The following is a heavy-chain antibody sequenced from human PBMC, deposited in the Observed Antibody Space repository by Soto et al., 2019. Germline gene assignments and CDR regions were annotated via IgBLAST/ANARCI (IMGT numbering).Heavy chain of an antibody. CDR2: IYHSGSI. CDR1: GGSISSGGYS. Sequence: ASETLSLTCAVSGGSISSGGYSWSWIRQPPGKGLEGIGYIYHSGSIYYSTSLKSRLTISKDTSKSQVVLTMTNMDPVDTATYYCARVTGLRIAAAGTWGDWFDPWGQGTLVTVSS. CDR3: ARVTGLRIAAAGTWGDWFDP. D-gene: IGHD6-13*01. J-gene: IGHJ5*02. V-gene: IGHV4-30-2*02.